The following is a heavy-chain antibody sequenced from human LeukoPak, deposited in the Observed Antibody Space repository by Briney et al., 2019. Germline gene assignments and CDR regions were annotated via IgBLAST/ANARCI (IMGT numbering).Heavy chain of an antibody. J-gene: IGHJ3*02. CDR3: ARRGSSSWYGHRAFDI. V-gene: IGHV4-30-4*08. CDR2: IYYSGST. Sequence: SETLSLTCTVSGGSISSGDYYWSWIRQPPGKGLEWIGYIYYSGSTYYNPSLESRVTISVDTSKNQFSLKLSSVTAADTAVYYCARRGSSSWYGHRAFDIWGQGTMVTVSS. D-gene: IGHD6-13*01. CDR1: GGSISSGDYY.